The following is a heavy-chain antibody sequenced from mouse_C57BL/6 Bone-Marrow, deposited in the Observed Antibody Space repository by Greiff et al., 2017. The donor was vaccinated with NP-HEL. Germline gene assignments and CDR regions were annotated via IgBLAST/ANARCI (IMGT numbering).Heavy chain of an antibody. D-gene: IGHD2-4*01. CDR3: ARSGDYPPPWFAY. J-gene: IGHJ3*01. Sequence: QVQLQQPGAELVKPGASVKMSCKASGYTFTSYWITWVKQRPGQGLEWIGDIYPGSGSTNYNEKFKSKATLTVDTSSSTAYMQLSSLTSETSAVYYCARSGDYPPPWFAYWGQGTLVTVSA. CDR2: IYPGSGST. CDR1: GYTFTSYW. V-gene: IGHV1-55*01.